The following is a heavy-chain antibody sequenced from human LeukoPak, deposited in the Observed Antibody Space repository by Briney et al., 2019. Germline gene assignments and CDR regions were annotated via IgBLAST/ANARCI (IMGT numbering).Heavy chain of an antibody. D-gene: IGHD3-22*01. CDR3: ATPGDCYDSSGLDDAFDI. J-gene: IGHJ3*02. V-gene: IGHV1-46*01. CDR2: INPSGGST. CDR1: GYTFTSYY. Sequence: ASVKVSCKASGYTFTSYYMHWVRQAPGQGLEWMGIINPSGGSTSYAQKFQGRVTMTRDTSTSTVYMELSSLRSEDTAVYYCATPGDCYDSSGLDDAFDIWGQGTMVTVSS.